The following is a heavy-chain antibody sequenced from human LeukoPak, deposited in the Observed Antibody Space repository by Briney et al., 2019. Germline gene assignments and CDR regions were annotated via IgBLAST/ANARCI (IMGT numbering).Heavy chain of an antibody. J-gene: IGHJ4*02. D-gene: IGHD2-2*02. CDR1: GGSITSGDYY. Sequence: SETLSLTCSVSGGSITSGDYYWSWIRQPPGKGLEWIGYIYYSGSTYYNPSLKSRLTMSVDTSKNQFSLKLSSVTAADTAVYYCASQYCSSTSCYIYDYWGQGTLVTVSS. CDR2: IYYSGST. CDR3: ASQYCSSTSCYIYDY. V-gene: IGHV4-30-4*08.